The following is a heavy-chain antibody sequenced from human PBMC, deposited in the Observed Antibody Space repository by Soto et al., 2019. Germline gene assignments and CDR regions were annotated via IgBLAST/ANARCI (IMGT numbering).Heavy chain of an antibody. CDR2: IIPLFGTT. J-gene: IGHJ6*02. V-gene: IGHV1-69*01. Sequence: QVQVVQSGVEVRRPGSSVKVSCKASGDTFKNCVISWVRQAPGQGLEWMGGIIPLFGTTDFAQRFQGRLTITTDESTTTAYMELSRLRSEDTATYYCAAELGFGKLSVGCGQGTTVIVSS. CDR3: AAELGFGKLSVG. D-gene: IGHD3-10*01. CDR1: GDTFKNCV.